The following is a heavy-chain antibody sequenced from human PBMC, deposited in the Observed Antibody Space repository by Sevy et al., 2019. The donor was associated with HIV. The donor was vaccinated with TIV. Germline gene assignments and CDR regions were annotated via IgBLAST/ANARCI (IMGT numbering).Heavy chain of an antibody. Sequence: GGSLRLSCAASGFTFSKYSMSWVRQPPGKGLEWVSTLSFGCGEINYADSVKGRLTISRDNSKSSVYLQMNNLRPEDTAVYYCAREGCTKPHDYWCQGTLVTVSS. D-gene: IGHD2-8*01. CDR2: LSFGCGEI. CDR1: GFTFSKYS. CDR3: AREGCTKPHDY. V-gene: IGHV3-23*01. J-gene: IGHJ4*02.